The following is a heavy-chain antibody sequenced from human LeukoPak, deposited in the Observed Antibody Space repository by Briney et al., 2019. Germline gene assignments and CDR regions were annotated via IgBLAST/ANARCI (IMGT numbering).Heavy chain of an antibody. CDR3: AKDDPPRFGWDIVVVPAAMVDY. Sequence: PGGSLRLSCAASGFTFSSYGMHWVRQAPGKGLEWVAFIRYDGSNKYYADSVKGRFTTSRDNSKNTLYLQMNSLRAEDTAVYYCAKDDPPRFGWDIVVVPAAMVDYWGQGTLVTVSS. V-gene: IGHV3-30*02. CDR1: GFTFSSYG. CDR2: IRYDGSNK. J-gene: IGHJ4*02. D-gene: IGHD2-2*01.